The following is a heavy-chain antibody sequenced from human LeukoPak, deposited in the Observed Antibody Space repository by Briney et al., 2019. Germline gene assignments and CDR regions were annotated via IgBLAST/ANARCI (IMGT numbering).Heavy chain of an antibody. CDR1: DGSISSYH. J-gene: IGHJ4*02. V-gene: IGHV4-4*07. CDR2: IYSSGST. D-gene: IGHD4-17*01. CDR3: ARDDYGDLDY. Sequence: KASETLSLTCTVSDGSISSYHWSWIRQSAGKGLEWIGRIYSSGSTNYNPSLKSRVTMSVDTSKNQFSLKLSSVTAADTAVYYCARDDYGDLDYWGQGTLVTVSS.